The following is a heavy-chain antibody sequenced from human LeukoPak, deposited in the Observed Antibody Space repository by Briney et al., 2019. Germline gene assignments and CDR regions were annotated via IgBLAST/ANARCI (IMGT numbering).Heavy chain of an antibody. Sequence: GGSLRLSCAASGFTFSSYSMNWVRQAPGKGLEWVSYISSSSSTIYYADSVKGRFTISRDNAKNSLYLQMNSLRAEDTAVYYCARLVVAAYNRNFDYWGQGTLVTVSS. CDR1: GFTFSSYS. CDR3: ARLVVAAYNRNFDY. J-gene: IGHJ4*02. V-gene: IGHV3-48*01. CDR2: ISSSSSTI. D-gene: IGHD2-15*01.